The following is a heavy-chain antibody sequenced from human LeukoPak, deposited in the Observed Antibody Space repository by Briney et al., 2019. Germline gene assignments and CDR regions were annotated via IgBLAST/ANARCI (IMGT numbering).Heavy chain of an antibody. CDR1: GGSISSGGYF. Sequence: SQTLSLTCAVSGGSISSGGYFWSWIRQPPGKGLEWIGYIYHCGSTYYNPSLKSRVTISVDRSKNQFSLKLSSVTAADTAVYYCARIPRVLLWFGELSYGMDVWGKGTTVTVSS. CDR2: IYHCGST. V-gene: IGHV4-30-2*01. D-gene: IGHD3-10*01. CDR3: ARIPRVLLWFGELSYGMDV. J-gene: IGHJ6*04.